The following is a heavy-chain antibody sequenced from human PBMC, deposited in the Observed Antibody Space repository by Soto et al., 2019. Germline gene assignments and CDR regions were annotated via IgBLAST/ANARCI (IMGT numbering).Heavy chain of an antibody. V-gene: IGHV1-69*13. J-gene: IGHJ4*02. CDR2: IIPIFGTA. D-gene: IGHD3-22*01. Sequence: ASVKVSCKASGGTFSSYAISWVRQAPGQGLEWMGGIIPIFGTANYAQKFQGRVTITADESTSTAYMELSSLRSEDTAVYYCASLDSSGYYSIDYWGQGTLVTVSS. CDR3: ASLDSSGYYSIDY. CDR1: GGTFSSYA.